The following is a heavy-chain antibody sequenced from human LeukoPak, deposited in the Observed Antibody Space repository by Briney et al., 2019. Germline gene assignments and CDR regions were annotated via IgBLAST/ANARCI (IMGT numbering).Heavy chain of an antibody. D-gene: IGHD6-6*01. V-gene: IGHV3-23*01. J-gene: IGHJ4*02. CDR3: AKTGARHSSSSNFDY. Sequence: GGSLRLSCAASGFTFSTYAMSWVRQAPRKGLEWVSAISGSGDRTYYADSVKGRFTISRDNSKNTLFLQMNSLRAEDTAVYYCAKTGARHSSSSNFDYWGQGTPVTVSS. CDR2: ISGSGDRT. CDR1: GFTFSTYA.